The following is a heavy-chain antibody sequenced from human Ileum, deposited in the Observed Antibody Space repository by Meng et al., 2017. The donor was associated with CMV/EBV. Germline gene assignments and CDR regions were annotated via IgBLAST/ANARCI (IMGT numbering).Heavy chain of an antibody. CDR2: ISTSGSD. CDR1: GDFANNFY. Sequence: QVQRKRSRPGLVKPSETLSPTCTVSGDFANNFYWSWIRQPDGKGLQWIGRISTSGSDNYNPSLKSRVTMSVDTSKKQFSLKLSSVTAADTAVYYCARSGLRGIYVDYWGQGTLVTVSS. CDR3: ARSGLRGIYVDY. D-gene: IGHD4-17*01. V-gene: IGHV4-4*07. J-gene: IGHJ4*02.